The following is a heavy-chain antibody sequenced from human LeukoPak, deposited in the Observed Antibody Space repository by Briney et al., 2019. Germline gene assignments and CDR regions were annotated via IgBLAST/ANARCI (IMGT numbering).Heavy chain of an antibody. V-gene: IGHV4-38-2*02. CDR2: IYHSGNT. D-gene: IGHD6-13*01. Sequence: SETLSLTCTVSGYSISSGYYWGWIRQPPGKGLEWIGSIYHSGNTYYNPSLKSRVTISVDTSENQFSLKLSSVTAAHTAVSYCARGGGGAAADFDYWGQGTLVTVSS. CDR3: ARGGGGAAADFDY. CDR1: GYSISSGYY. J-gene: IGHJ4*02.